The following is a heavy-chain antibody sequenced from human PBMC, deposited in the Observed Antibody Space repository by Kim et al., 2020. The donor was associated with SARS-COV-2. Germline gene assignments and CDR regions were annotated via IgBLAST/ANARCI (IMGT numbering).Heavy chain of an antibody. CDR2: IKQDGSEK. J-gene: IGHJ4*02. V-gene: IGHV3-7*01. CDR1: GFTFSSYW. Sequence: GGSLRLSCAASGFTFSSYWMSWVLQAPGKGREWLANIKQDGSEKYYVDSVKGRFTISRDNAKNSLYLQMNSLRAEDTAVDYCARVDYGIWEEWVYFDYWGQGTLVTVSS. D-gene: IGHD4-17*01. CDR3: ARVDYGIWEEWVYFDY.